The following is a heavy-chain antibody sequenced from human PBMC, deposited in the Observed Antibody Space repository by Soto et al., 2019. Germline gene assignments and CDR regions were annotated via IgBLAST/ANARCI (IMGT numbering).Heavy chain of an antibody. J-gene: IGHJ3*02. CDR2: ISGSGNSP. D-gene: IGHD2-15*01. CDR1: GFTFSSYA. CDR3: AKERMNHNSVWDPFDI. Sequence: PGGSLRLSCAASGFTFSSYAMNWVRQAPGKGLEWVSAISGSGNSPYYADSVKGRFTFSRDNSKNTVYLQMSSLKAEDTAVYYCAKERMNHNSVWDPFDIWGQGTRVTV. V-gene: IGHV3-23*01.